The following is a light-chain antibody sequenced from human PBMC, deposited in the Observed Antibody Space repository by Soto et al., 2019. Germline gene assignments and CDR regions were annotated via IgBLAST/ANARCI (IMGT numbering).Light chain of an antibody. V-gene: IGKV1-9*01. CDR2: AAS. J-gene: IGKJ1*01. Sequence: DIHLTQSPSFVSASVLDRVTITSLASQGISSYLAWYQQKPGKAPELLIYAASTLQSGVPSRFSGSGSGTDFTLTISSLQPEDSATYYCQQLNTYPPWTFGQGTKVDIK. CDR3: QQLNTYPPWT. CDR1: QGISSY.